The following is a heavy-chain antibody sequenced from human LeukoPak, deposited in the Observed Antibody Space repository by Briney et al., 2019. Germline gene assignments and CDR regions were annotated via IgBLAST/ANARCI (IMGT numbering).Heavy chain of an antibody. CDR2: IYYSGSA. V-gene: IGHV4-31*03. CDR3: AREVTTPDYYYMDV. CDR1: GGSISSGGYY. J-gene: IGHJ6*03. D-gene: IGHD4-17*01. Sequence: SQTLSLTCTVSGGSISSGGYYWSWIRQHPGKGLEWIGYIYYSGSAYYNPSLKSRVTISVDTSKNQFSLKLSSVTAADTAVYYCAREVTTPDYYYMDVWGKGTTVTVSS.